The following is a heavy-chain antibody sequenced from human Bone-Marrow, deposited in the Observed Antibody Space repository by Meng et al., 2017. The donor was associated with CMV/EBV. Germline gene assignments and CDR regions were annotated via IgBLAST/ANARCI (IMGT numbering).Heavy chain of an antibody. CDR1: GFTFSSYS. J-gene: IGHJ6*02. CDR3: ASGSDYSNYYYYYGMDV. CDR2: ISSSSSYI. Sequence: GGSLRLSCAASGFTFSSYSMNWVRQAPGKGLEWVSSISSSSSYIYYADSVKGRFTISRDNAKNSLYLHMNSLRAEDTAVYYCASGSDYSNYYYYYGMDVWGQGTTVTVSS. V-gene: IGHV3-21*01. D-gene: IGHD4-11*01.